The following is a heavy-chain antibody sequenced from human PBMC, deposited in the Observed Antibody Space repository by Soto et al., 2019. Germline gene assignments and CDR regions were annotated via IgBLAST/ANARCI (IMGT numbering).Heavy chain of an antibody. CDR3: ARDGYCSGGSCYSVPVFDY. J-gene: IGHJ4*02. D-gene: IGHD2-15*01. V-gene: IGHV3-33*01. CDR1: GFTFSSYG. CDR2: IWYDGSNK. Sequence: QVQLVESGGGVVQPGRSLRLSCAASGFTFSSYGMHWVRQAPGKGLEWVAVIWYDGSNKYYADSVKGRFTISRDNSKNTLYMQMNSLRAKETAVSYCARDGYCSGGSCYSVPVFDYWGQGTLVTVSS.